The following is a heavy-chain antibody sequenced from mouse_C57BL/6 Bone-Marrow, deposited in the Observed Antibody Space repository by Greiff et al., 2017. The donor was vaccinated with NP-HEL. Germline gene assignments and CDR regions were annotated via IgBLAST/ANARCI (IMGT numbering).Heavy chain of an antibody. D-gene: IGHD1-1*01. J-gene: IGHJ2*01. CDR2: IFPGSGST. Sequence: QVQLQQSGPELVKPGASVKISCKASGYTFTDYSINWVKQRPGQGLEWIGWIFPGSGSTYYNEKFKGKATFTVDKSSSTAYMLLSSLTSEDSAVYFCARDYITRSGGYWGQGTTLTVSS. CDR3: ARDYITRSGGY. CDR1: GYTFTDYS. V-gene: IGHV1-75*01.